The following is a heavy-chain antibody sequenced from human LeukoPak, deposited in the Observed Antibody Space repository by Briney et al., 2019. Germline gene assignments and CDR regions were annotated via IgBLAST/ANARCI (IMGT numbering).Heavy chain of an antibody. J-gene: IGHJ5*02. CDR1: GFTVSSDY. Sequence: GALILSCAASGFTVSSDYMSWVRRAPGKGLEWVSVIYSGGSTYYADSVKGRFTISRDKSKNTVYLQMNSLRFEDTAMYYCARNWFDPWGQGTLVTVSS. CDR3: ARNWFDP. V-gene: IGHV3-53*05. CDR2: IYSGGST.